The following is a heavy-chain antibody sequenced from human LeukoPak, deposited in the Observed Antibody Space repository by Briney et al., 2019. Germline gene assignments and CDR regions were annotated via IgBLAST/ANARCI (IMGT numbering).Heavy chain of an antibody. V-gene: IGHV4-61*02. J-gene: IGHJ3*02. CDR1: GGSISSGSYY. Sequence: SQTLSLTWTVSGGSISSGSYYWSWIRQPAGKGLEWIGRIYTSGSTNYNPSLKSRVTISVDTSKNQFSLKLSSVTAADTAVYYCAREGPWASDAFDIWGQGTMVTVSS. CDR3: AREGPWASDAFDI. CDR2: IYTSGST.